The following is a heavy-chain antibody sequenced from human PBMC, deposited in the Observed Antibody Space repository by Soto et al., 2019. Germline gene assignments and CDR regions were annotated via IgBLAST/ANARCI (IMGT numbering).Heavy chain of an antibody. CDR3: ARGLKYNWIHDYNWFDP. V-gene: IGHV4-59*01. CDR2: IYYSGST. D-gene: IGHD1-20*01. CDR1: GGSISSYY. J-gene: IGHJ5*02. Sequence: SETLSLTCTVSGGSISSYYWSWLRQPPGKGLEWIGYIYYSGSTNYNPSLKSRVTISVDTSKNQFSLKLSSVTAADTAVYYCARGLKYNWIHDYNWFDPWDQGTLVTVSS.